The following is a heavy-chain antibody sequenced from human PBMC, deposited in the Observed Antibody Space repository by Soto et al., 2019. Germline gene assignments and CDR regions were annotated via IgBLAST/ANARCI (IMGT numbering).Heavy chain of an antibody. CDR1: VFTFSSYA. CDR3: ARPQGRQQQLVYYYYYYGMDV. J-gene: IGHJ6*02. Sequence: GWSLRLSCAASVFTFSSYAMHWVRQAPGKGLEWVAVISYDGSNKYYADSVKGRFTISRDNSKNTLYLQMNSLRAEDTAVYYCARPQGRQQQLVYYYYYYGMDVWGQGTTVTVSS. CDR2: ISYDGSNK. V-gene: IGHV3-30-3*01. D-gene: IGHD6-13*01.